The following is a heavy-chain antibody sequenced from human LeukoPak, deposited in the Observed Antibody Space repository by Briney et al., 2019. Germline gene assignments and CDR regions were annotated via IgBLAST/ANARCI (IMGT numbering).Heavy chain of an antibody. CDR1: GGSISSYY. CDR3: ARLTYYYDSSGYLGGDAFDI. CDR2: IYYSGTT. V-gene: IGHV4-59*01. D-gene: IGHD3-22*01. J-gene: IGHJ3*02. Sequence: SETLSLTCTVSGGSISSYYWSWIRQPPGKGLEWIGYIYYSGTTNYNPPLKSRVTISVDTSKNQFPLKLSSVTAADTAVYYCARLTYYYDSSGYLGGDAFDIWGQGTMVTVSS.